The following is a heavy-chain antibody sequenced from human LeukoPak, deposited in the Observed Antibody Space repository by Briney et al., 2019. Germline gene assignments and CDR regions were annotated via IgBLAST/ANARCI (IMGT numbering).Heavy chain of an antibody. CDR3: TQTKIRFLEWFIFDY. CDR1: GFTFGDYA. Sequence: QPGRSLRLSCTASGFTFGDYAMSWVRQAPGKGLEWVGFIRSKAYGGTTEYAASVKGRFTISRDDSKSIAYLQMHSLKTEDTAVYYCTQTKIRFLEWFIFDYWGQGTLVTVSS. D-gene: IGHD3-3*01. J-gene: IGHJ4*02. V-gene: IGHV3-49*04. CDR2: IRSKAYGGTT.